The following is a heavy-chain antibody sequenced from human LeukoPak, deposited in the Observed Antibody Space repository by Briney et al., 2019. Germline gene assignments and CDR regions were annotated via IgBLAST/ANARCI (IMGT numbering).Heavy chain of an antibody. Sequence: SETLSLTCTVSGGSISSYYWSWIRQPPGKGLEWIGYIYYSGSTNYNPSLKSRITISVDTSKNQFSLKLSSVTAADTAVYYCARGRNWNDSNFDYWGQGTLVTVSS. CDR3: ARGRNWNDSNFDY. V-gene: IGHV4-59*01. J-gene: IGHJ4*02. D-gene: IGHD1-20*01. CDR2: IYYSGST. CDR1: GGSISSYY.